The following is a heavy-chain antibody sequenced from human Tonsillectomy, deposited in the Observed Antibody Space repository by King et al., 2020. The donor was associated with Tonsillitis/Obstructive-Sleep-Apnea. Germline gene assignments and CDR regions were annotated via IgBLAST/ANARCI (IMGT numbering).Heavy chain of an antibody. J-gene: IGHJ6*03. CDR1: GFTFTSSA. Sequence: QLVQSGPEVEKPGTSVKVSCKASGFTFTSSAVQWVRQARGQRLEWIGWIVVGSGNKNYAQKFQGRVTITRDMSTSTAYMELSSLRSEDTAVYYCEADRVRPEGIVVVPAASLHYYYMDVWGQGTTVTVSS. CDR3: EADRVRPEGIVVVPAASLHYYYMDV. D-gene: IGHD2-2*01. V-gene: IGHV1-58*01. CDR2: IVVGSGNK.